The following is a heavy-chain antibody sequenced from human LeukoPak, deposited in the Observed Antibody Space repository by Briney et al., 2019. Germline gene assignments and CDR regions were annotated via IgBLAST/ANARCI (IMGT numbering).Heavy chain of an antibody. CDR2: ISSSSSYI. V-gene: IGHV3-21*01. J-gene: IGHJ4*02. CDR1: GFTFSSYS. CDR3: ARGIICGSYPIALSLDY. Sequence: PGGSLRLSFAASGFTFSSYSINCGRQAPGKGLEWVSSISSSSSYIYYADSVKGRFTISRENAKNSLYLQMNSLRAEDTAVYYCARGIICGSYPIALSLDYWGQGTLVTVSS. D-gene: IGHD3-16*02.